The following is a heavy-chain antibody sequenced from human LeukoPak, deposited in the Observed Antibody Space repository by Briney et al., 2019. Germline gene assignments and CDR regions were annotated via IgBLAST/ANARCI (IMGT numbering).Heavy chain of an antibody. Sequence: ASVKVSCKASGGTFSSYAISWVRQAPGQGLEWMGWISGYNGNTDYAQKFHGRVTMTTDTSTSTAYMELRSLTYDDTAVYYCARDGSRSSSWFDPWGLGTLVTVSS. V-gene: IGHV1-18*01. J-gene: IGHJ5*02. CDR2: ISGYNGNT. CDR3: ARDGSRSSSWFDP. CDR1: GGTFSSYA. D-gene: IGHD6-6*01.